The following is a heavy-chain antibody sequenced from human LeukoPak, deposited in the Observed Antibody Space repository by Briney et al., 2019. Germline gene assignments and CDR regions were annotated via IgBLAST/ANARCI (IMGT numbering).Heavy chain of an antibody. V-gene: IGHV4-4*02. CDR2: IYHSGST. CDR1: GGSISSSNW. CDR3: AGSDSSGYYYVSDY. Sequence: SETLSLTCAVSGGSISSSNWWSWVRQPPGKGLEWIGEIYHSGSTNYNPSLKSRVTITVDKSKNQFSLKLSSVTAADTAVYYCAGSDSSGYYYVSDYWGQGTLVTVSS. J-gene: IGHJ4*02. D-gene: IGHD3-22*01.